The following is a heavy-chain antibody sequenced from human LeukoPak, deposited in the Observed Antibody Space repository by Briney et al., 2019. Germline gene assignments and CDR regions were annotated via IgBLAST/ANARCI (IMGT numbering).Heavy chain of an antibody. CDR2: ISAYNGNT. CDR3: ARERTDLPGIAAAGAPYFDY. D-gene: IGHD6-13*01. V-gene: IGHV1-18*01. Sequence: ASVKFSCKASGYTFTSYGISWVRQAPGQGLEWMGWISAYNGNTNYAQKLQGRVTMTTDTSTSTAYMELRSLRSDDTAVYYCARERTDLPGIAAAGAPYFDYWGQGTLVTVSS. J-gene: IGHJ4*02. CDR1: GYTFTSYG.